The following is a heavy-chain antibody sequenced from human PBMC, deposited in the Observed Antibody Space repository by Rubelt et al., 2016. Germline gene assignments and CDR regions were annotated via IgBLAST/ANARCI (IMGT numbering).Heavy chain of an antibody. CDR3: ARGLNVVVPAAKTPRNDYYYMDV. Sequence: GKGLEWIGEINHSGSTNYNASLKSRVTISVDTSKNQFSLNLSPVTAADTAVYYCARGLNVVVPAAKTPRNDYYYMDVWGKGTTVTVSS. CDR2: INHSGST. J-gene: IGHJ6*03. D-gene: IGHD2-2*01. V-gene: IGHV4-34*01.